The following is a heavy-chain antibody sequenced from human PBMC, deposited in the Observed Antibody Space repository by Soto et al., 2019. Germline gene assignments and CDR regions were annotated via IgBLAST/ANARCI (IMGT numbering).Heavy chain of an antibody. D-gene: IGHD5-12*01. Sequence: GQLLESGGGLVQPGGSLRLSCAASGFTFSSYGMHWVRQAPGKGLEWVAVISYDGSNKYYADSVKGRFTISRDNSKNTLYLQMNSLRAEDTAVYYCAKDWRRDGYNLGDYWGQGTLVTVSS. CDR2: ISYDGSNK. V-gene: IGHV3-30*18. CDR3: AKDWRRDGYNLGDY. CDR1: GFTFSSYG. J-gene: IGHJ4*02.